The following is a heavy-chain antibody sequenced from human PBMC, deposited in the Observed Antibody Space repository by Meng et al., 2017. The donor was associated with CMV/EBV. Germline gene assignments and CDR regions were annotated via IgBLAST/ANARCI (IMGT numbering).Heavy chain of an antibody. J-gene: IGHJ4*02. CDR3: SVYSSGWYYFDY. CDR2: IYYSGST. D-gene: IGHD6-19*01. V-gene: IGHV4-39*07. Sequence: AETLSLTCTVSGGSISSSSCYWGEIRQPPGRGVEWIGSIYYSGSTYYNPSLKNRITISVDTSKNQFSLKLSSVTAADTAVYYCSVYSSGWYYFDYWGQGTLVTVSS. CDR1: GGSISSSSCY.